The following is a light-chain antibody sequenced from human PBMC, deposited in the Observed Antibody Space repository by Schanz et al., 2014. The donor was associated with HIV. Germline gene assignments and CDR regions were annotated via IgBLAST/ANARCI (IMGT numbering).Light chain of an antibody. CDR3: SSYAGTTTFVV. Sequence: QSALTQPASVSGSPGQSITISCTGTSSDVGVYNYVSWYQQHPGKAPKLMIYDVNNRPSGVSNRFSGSKSGNTASLTISGLQAEDEADYYCSSYAGTTTFVVFGGGTKLTVL. CDR2: DVN. J-gene: IGLJ2*01. V-gene: IGLV2-14*03. CDR1: SSDVGVYNY.